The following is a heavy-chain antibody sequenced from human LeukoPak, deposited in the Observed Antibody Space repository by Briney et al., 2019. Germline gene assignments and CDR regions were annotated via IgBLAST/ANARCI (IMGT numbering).Heavy chain of an antibody. V-gene: IGHV3-7*04. CDR1: GFTFSTYS. D-gene: IGHD5-24*01. CDR2: IKQDGSKK. Sequence: GGSLRLSCAASGFTFSTYSMNWVRQAPGKGLEWVANIKQDGSKKSYVDSVKGRFTISRDNAKNSLYLQMNSLRAEDTAIYYCTRVGYIDEGIDYWGQGTLVTVSS. CDR3: TRVGYIDEGIDY. J-gene: IGHJ4*02.